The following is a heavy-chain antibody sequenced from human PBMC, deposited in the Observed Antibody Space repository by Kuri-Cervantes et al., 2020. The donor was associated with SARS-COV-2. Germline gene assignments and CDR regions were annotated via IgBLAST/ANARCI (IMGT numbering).Heavy chain of an antibody. D-gene: IGHD2-2*02. CDR3: ASRSTYCSSTSCYRGYYYYGMDV. V-gene: IGHV1-69*13. J-gene: IGHJ6*02. CDR2: IIPIFGTA. CDR1: GYTFTSYG. Sequence: SVKVSCKASGYTFTSYGISWVRQAPGQGLEWMGGIIPIFGTANYAQKFQGRVTITADESTSTAYMELSSLRSEDTAVYYCASRSTYCSSTSCYRGYYYYGMDVWGQGTTVTVSS.